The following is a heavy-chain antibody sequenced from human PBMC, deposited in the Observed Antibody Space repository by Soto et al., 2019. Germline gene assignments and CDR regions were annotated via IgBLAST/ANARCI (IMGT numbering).Heavy chain of an antibody. CDR1: GYTFTSYG. J-gene: IGHJ4*02. Sequence: GSVKVSCKSCGYTFTSYGITWLRQALGQGLQWMGWMSPNTGNTGYAQKVHDKVTITRDTSTSTPYMELSSLRSDDTAVYYCARRAETNGWNGFGADKYYFDFWGQGTLVTVSS. D-gene: IGHD1-1*01. CDR3: ARRAETNGWNGFGADKYYFDF. V-gene: IGHV1-18*04. CDR2: MSPNTGNT.